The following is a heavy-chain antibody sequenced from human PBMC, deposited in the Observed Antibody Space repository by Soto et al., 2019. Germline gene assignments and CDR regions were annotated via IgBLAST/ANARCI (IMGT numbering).Heavy chain of an antibody. J-gene: IGHJ4*02. Sequence: QVHLVQSGAEVKKPGSSVKVSCMTSGGTFSDSAINWLRQTPGQGLEWMGGLVPMFRTANYAPNLQGRVSITADESTSTVFMELSSLTFEDTAVYYCARGLGGSYFPFDFWGQGTLLTVSS. CDR1: GGTFSDSA. D-gene: IGHD1-26*01. CDR2: LVPMFRTA. V-gene: IGHV1-69*12. CDR3: ARGLGGSYFPFDF.